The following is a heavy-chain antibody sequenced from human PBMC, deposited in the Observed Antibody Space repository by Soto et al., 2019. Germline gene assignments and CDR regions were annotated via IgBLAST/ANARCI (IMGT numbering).Heavy chain of an antibody. CDR3: ARVVSVRGSVLFDP. D-gene: IGHD3-10*02. J-gene: IGHJ5*02. Sequence: PSAALSLTCTVSGGSISSGGYYWSWISQHPGKGLEWIGYIYYSGSTYYNPSLKSRVTISVDTSKNQFSLKLSSVTAADTAVYYCARVVSVRGSVLFDPWGQGTLVTVSS. CDR2: IYYSGST. CDR1: GGSISSGGYY. V-gene: IGHV4-31*03.